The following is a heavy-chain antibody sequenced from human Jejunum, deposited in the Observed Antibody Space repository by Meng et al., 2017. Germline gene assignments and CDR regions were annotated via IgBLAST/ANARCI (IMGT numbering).Heavy chain of an antibody. Sequence: QLQLQESGPGLVKPSETLSLSCTVSGGSNSSRSYYWVWIRQSPGKGLEWIGQIYYNGKSYYNPSLKSRVTMSVDTSRSQFSLNLNTVTAADTAVYYCARASYSYDSWFDPWGQGTLVTVSS. CDR2: IYYNGKS. J-gene: IGHJ5*02. CDR1: GGSNSSRSYY. D-gene: IGHD5-18*01. CDR3: ARASYSYDSWFDP. V-gene: IGHV4-39*01.